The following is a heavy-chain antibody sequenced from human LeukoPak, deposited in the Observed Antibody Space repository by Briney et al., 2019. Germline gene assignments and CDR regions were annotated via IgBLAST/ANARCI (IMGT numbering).Heavy chain of an antibody. Sequence: SVNVSCKASGGTFSSYAISWVRQAPGQGLEWMGGIIPIFGTADYAQKFQGRVTITADESTSTAYMELSSLRSEDTAVYYCARGYSSSWPGSWFDPWGQGTLVTVSS. J-gene: IGHJ5*02. CDR3: ARGYSSSWPGSWFDP. D-gene: IGHD6-13*01. CDR2: IIPIFGTA. CDR1: GGTFSSYA. V-gene: IGHV1-69*13.